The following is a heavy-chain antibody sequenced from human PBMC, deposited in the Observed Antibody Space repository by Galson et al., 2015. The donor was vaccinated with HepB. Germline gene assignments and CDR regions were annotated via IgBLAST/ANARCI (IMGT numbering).Heavy chain of an antibody. J-gene: IGHJ5*02. CDR3: AHRRGGNWFDP. CDR2: IYWDDDK. D-gene: IGHD3-16*01. CDR1: GFSLSTSGVG. V-gene: IGHV2-5*02. Sequence: PALVKPTQTLTLTCTFSGFSLSTSGVGVGWIRQPPGKALEWLALIYWDDDKRYSPSLKSRLTITKDASKNQVVLTMTNMDPVDTATYYCAHRRGGNWFDPWGQGTLVTVSS.